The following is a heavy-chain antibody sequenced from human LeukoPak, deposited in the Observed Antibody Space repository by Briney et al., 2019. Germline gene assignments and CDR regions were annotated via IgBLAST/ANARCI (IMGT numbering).Heavy chain of an antibody. J-gene: IGHJ4*02. CDR3: AKDRGYFDWLFPQFDY. CDR2: ISGSGGST. D-gene: IGHD3-9*01. Sequence: GGSLRLSCAASGFTFSSYAMSWVRQAPGKGLEWVSAISGSGGSTYYADSVKGRFTISRDNSKNTLYLQINSLRAEDTAVYYCAKDRGYFDWLFPQFDYWGQGALVTVSS. CDR1: GFTFSSYA. V-gene: IGHV3-23*01.